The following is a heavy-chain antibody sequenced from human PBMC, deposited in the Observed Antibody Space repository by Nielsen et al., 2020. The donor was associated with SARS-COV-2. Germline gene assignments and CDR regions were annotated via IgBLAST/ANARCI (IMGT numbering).Heavy chain of an antibody. CDR3: ARQYYYDSSGYYYDLDY. D-gene: IGHD3-22*01. Sequence: ASVKVSCKASGYTFTSYFMHWVRQAPGQGLEWMGIINPSGDSTSYAQKFQDRVTMTRDTSTSTVYMELSSLRSEDTAVYYCARQYYYDSSGYYYDLDYWGQGTLVTVSS. CDR1: GYTFTSYF. CDR2: INPSGDST. V-gene: IGHV1-46*01. J-gene: IGHJ4*02.